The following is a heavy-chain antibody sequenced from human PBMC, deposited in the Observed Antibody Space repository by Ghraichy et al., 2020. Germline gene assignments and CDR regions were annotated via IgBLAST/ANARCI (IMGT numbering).Heavy chain of an antibody. CDR2: IYYSGST. CDR3: ARQEYYDSSGYPDY. CDR1: GGSISSSSYY. V-gene: IGHV4-39*01. J-gene: IGHJ4*02. D-gene: IGHD3-22*01. Sequence: SETLSLTCTVSGGSISSSSYYWGWIRQPPGKGLEWIGSIYYSGSTYYNPSLKSRVTISVDTSKNQFSLKLSSVTAADTAVYYCARQEYYDSSGYPDYWGQGTLVTVSS.